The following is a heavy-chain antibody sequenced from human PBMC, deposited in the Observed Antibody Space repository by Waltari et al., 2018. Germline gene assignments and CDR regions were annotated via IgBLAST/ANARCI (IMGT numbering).Heavy chain of an antibody. J-gene: IGHJ4*02. D-gene: IGHD3-9*01. CDR3: ARGAYYDILTGYYDY. V-gene: IGHV4-59*11. Sequence: QVQLQESGPGLVKPSETLSLTCTVSGGSISSHYWSWIRPPPGKGLEWIGYIYYSGSTNYNPSLKSRVTISVDTSKNQFSLKLSSVTAADTAVYYCARGAYYDILTGYYDYWGQGTLVTVSS. CDR1: GGSISSHY. CDR2: IYYSGST.